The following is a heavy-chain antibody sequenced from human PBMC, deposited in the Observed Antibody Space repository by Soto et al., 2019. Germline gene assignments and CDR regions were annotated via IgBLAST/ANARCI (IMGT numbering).Heavy chain of an antibody. D-gene: IGHD4-17*01. CDR1: GFTFRSYS. J-gene: IGHJ3*02. V-gene: IGHV3-21*01. CDR2: ISTTSSYI. Sequence: EVQLVESGGGLVKPGGSLRLSCAASGFTFRSYSMNWVRQAPGKGLEWVSSISTTSSYIYYGDSVKGRFTISRDNAKNSLFLQMNSLRAEDTAIYYCATEGDDYGDYKRAFDIWGQGTTVTVSS. CDR3: ATEGDDYGDYKRAFDI.